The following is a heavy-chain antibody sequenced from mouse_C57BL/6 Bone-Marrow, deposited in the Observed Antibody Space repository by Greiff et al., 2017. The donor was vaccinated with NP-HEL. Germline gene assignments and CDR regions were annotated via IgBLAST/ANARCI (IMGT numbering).Heavy chain of an antibody. D-gene: IGHD1-1*01. CDR3: AVITTVVAKGY. V-gene: IGHV1-81*01. CDR2: IYPRSGNT. CDR1: GYTFTSYG. Sequence: QVQLQQSGAELARPGASVKLSCKASGYTFTSYGISWVKQRTEQGLEWIGEIYPRSGNTYYNEKFKGKATLTADKSSSTAYMELRILTSEDSAVYFCAVITTVVAKGYWGQGTTRTVSS. J-gene: IGHJ2*01.